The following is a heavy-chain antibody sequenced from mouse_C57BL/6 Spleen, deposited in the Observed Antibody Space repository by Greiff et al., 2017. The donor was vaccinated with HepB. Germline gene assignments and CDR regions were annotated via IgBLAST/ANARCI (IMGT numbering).Heavy chain of an antibody. CDR1: GYSFTSYY. Sequence: QVQLQQSGPELVKPGASVKISCKACGYSFTSYYIHWVKQRPGQGLEWIGWIYPGSGNTKYNEKFKGKATLTADTSSSTAYMQLSSLTSEDSAVYYCARSGAREGWFAYWGQGTLVTVSA. J-gene: IGHJ3*01. CDR3: ARSGAREGWFAY. CDR2: IYPGSGNT. V-gene: IGHV1-66*01. D-gene: IGHD3-1*01.